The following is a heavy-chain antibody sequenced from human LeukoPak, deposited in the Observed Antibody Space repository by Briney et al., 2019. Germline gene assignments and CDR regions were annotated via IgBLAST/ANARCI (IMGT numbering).Heavy chain of an antibody. CDR1: GGSISSSSYY. J-gene: IGHJ2*01. V-gene: IGHV4-39*01. Sequence: SETLSLTCTVSGGSISSSSYYWGWIRQPPGKGLEWIGSIYYSGSTYYNPSLKSRVTISVDTSKNQFSLKLSSVTAADTAVYYCASHSITIFGVATYFDLWGRGTLVTVSS. CDR2: IYYSGST. D-gene: IGHD3-3*01. CDR3: ASHSITIFGVATYFDL.